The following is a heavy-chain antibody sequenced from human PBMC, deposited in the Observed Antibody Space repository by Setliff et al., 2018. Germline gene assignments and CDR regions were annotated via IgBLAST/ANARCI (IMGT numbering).Heavy chain of an antibody. J-gene: IGHJ4*02. CDR3: ARDKDKDFDF. Sequence: GGSLRLSCAASGFTFDDYGLSWVRQAPGKGLEWISLLYDDGTYIDYADSVKGRFTISRDNAKNTLYLQISRLGVEDTAVYYCARDKDKDFDFWGQGTLVTRLL. CDR1: GFTFDDYG. V-gene: IGHV3-20*04. CDR2: LYDDGTYI.